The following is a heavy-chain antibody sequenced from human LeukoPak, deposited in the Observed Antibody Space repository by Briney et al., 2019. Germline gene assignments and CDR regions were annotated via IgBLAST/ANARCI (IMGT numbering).Heavy chain of an antibody. Sequence: SGPTLVNPTQTLTLTCTFSGFSLSTSGMCVSWIRQPPGKALEWLARIDWDDDKYYSTSLKTRLTISKDTSKNQVVLTMTNMDPVDTATYYCARITMVRGVIPSLDYWGQGTLVTVSS. J-gene: IGHJ4*02. CDR3: ARITMVRGVIPSLDY. CDR1: GFSLSTSGMC. V-gene: IGHV2-70*11. CDR2: IDWDDDK. D-gene: IGHD3-10*01.